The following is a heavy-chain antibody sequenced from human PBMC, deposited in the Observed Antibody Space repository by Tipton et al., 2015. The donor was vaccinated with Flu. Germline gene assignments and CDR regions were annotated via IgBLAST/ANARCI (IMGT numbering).Heavy chain of an antibody. D-gene: IGHD1-14*01. J-gene: IGHJ2*01. Sequence: QLVQSGAEVKKPGESLQISCKGSGYTFTSYWIGWVRQMPGNGLEWMGIIYPGDSDTRYSPSFQGQVTTSADKSISTAYLQWSSLKASDTAMYYCARGPSRKNWYFDLWGRGTLVTVSS. CDR2: IYPGDSDT. V-gene: IGHV5-51*03. CDR3: ARGPSRKNWYFDL. CDR1: GYTFTSYW.